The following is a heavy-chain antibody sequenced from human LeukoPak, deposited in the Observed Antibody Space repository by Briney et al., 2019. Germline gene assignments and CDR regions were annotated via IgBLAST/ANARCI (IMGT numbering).Heavy chain of an antibody. Sequence: GGPLRLSCTVSGFTLTDHYMSWFRQSPGRGLEWISWITSSGTTRDYADSVKGRFTISRDNTKNSVYLQMTSLRPDDTAVYYCARDPDYGDPYWGQGTLVTVSS. V-gene: IGHV3-11*01. D-gene: IGHD4-17*01. CDR1: GFTLTDHY. CDR2: ITSSGTTR. J-gene: IGHJ4*02. CDR3: ARDPDYGDPY.